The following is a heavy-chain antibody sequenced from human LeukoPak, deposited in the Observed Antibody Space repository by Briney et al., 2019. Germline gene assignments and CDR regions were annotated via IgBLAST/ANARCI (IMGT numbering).Heavy chain of an antibody. CDR3: AISSSWYFHYYYYMDV. CDR1: GGSISSSSYY. J-gene: IGHJ6*03. V-gene: IGHV4-39*07. CDR2: IYYSGST. D-gene: IGHD6-13*01. Sequence: SETLSPTCTVSGGSISSSSYYWGWIRQPPGKGLEWIGSIYYSGSTYYNPSLKSRVTISVDTSKNQFSLKLSSVTAADTAVYYCAISSSWYFHYYYYMDVWGKGTTVTASS.